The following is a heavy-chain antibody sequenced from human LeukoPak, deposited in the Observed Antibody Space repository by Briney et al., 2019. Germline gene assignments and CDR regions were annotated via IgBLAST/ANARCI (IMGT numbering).Heavy chain of an antibody. J-gene: IGHJ4*02. CDR3: ARRAGAYSHPYDY. D-gene: IGHD4/OR15-4a*01. CDR1: GFTFSSFG. Sequence: GGSLRLSCAASGFTFSSFGMHWVRQAPGQGLEWVAFILYDGTNKYYADSVKGRFTISRDNSKNTLYLQMNSLRAEDTAVYYCARRAGAYSHPYDYWGQGTLVTVSS. CDR2: ILYDGTNK. V-gene: IGHV3-33*05.